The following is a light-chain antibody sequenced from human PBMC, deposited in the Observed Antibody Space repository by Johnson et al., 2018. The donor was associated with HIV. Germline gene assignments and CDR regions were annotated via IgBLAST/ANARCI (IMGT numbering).Light chain of an antibody. J-gene: IGLJ1*01. CDR2: DNN. Sequence: QSVLTQPPSVSAAPGQRVTFSCSGSNSNIGRHSVSWYQQLPGTAPKLLIYDNNKRPSRIPDRFSGSKSGTSATLGITGLQTGDEADYYCGTWDTSLSARYVFGTGTKVTVL. CDR3: GTWDTSLSARYV. CDR1: NSNIGRHS. V-gene: IGLV1-51*01.